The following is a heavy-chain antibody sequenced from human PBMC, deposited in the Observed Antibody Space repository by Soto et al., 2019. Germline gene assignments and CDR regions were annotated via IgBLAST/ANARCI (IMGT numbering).Heavy chain of an antibody. CDR2: IIPIFGTA. CDR1: GGTFSSYA. D-gene: IGHD2-21*01. V-gene: IGHV1-69*01. CDR3: ARGDDEGLLYYYGMDV. Sequence: QVQLVQSGAEVKKPGSSVKVSCKAYGGTFSSYAISWMRQAPGQGLEWMGGIIPIFGTANYAQKFQGRVTITADESTSTAYMELSSLRSEDTAVYYCARGDDEGLLYYYGMDVWGQGTTVTVSS. J-gene: IGHJ6*02.